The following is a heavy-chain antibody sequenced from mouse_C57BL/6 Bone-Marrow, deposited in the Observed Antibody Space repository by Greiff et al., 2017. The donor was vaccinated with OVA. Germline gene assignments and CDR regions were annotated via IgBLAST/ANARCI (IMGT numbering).Heavy chain of an antibody. CDR2: ISYDGSN. Sequence: EVQLVESGPGLVKPSQSLSLTCSVTGYSITSGYYWNWIRQFPGNKLEWMGYISYDGSNNYNPSLKNRISITRDTSKKQFFLKLNSVTTEDTAAYYCARDRGTRMDYWGQGTSVTVSS. CDR1: GYSITSGYY. CDR3: ARDRGTRMDY. J-gene: IGHJ4*01. V-gene: IGHV3-6*01. D-gene: IGHD3-1*01.